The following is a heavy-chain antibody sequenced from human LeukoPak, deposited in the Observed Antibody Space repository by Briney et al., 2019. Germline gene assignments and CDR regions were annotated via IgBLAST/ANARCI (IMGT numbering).Heavy chain of an antibody. Sequence: GGSLRLSCAASGFPFSAYWMSWVRQAPGKGLEWVANIRQDGSEKYYVDSVKGRFTISRDIAKKSLYLQMNSLRAEDTAVYYCARLSAMVRGPEDIYYFEYWGQGTLVTVSS. D-gene: IGHD3-10*01. CDR2: IRQDGSEK. CDR1: GFPFSAYW. V-gene: IGHV3-7*01. J-gene: IGHJ4*02. CDR3: ARLSAMVRGPEDIYYFEY.